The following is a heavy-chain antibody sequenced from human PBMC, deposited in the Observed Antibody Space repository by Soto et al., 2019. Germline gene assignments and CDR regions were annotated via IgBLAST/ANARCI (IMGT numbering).Heavy chain of an antibody. D-gene: IGHD5-18*01. CDR1: GGTFSSYA. CDR3: ARVVDTAMVTGSWFDP. J-gene: IGHJ5*02. Sequence: QVQLVQSGAEVKKPGSSVKVSCKASGGTFSSYAISWVRQAPGQGLEWMGGIIPIFGTANYAQKFQGRVTITADKPTSTAYMELSSLRSEDTAVYYCARVVDTAMVTGSWFDPWGQGTLVTVSS. V-gene: IGHV1-69*06. CDR2: IIPIFGTA.